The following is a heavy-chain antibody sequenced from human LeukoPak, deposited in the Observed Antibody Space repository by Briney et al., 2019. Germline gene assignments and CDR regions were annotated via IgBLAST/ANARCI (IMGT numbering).Heavy chain of an antibody. CDR1: GGSFSGYY. Sequence: TSETLSLTCAVYGGSFSGYYWSWIRQPPGKGLEWIGEINHSGSTYYNPSLKSRVTISVDTSKNQFSLKLSSVTAADTAVYYCVKITMVRGTYRDDYWGQGTLVTVSS. V-gene: IGHV4-34*09. D-gene: IGHD3-10*01. CDR2: INHSGST. J-gene: IGHJ4*02. CDR3: VKITMVRGTYRDDY.